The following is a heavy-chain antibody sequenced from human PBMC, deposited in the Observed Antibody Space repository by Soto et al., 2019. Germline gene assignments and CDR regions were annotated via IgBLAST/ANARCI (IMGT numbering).Heavy chain of an antibody. CDR1: GYTFTSYD. J-gene: IGHJ6*02. CDR3: ARVLSWASYYDFWSGYYNYYYYGMDV. Sequence: QVQLVQSGAEVKKPGASVKVSCKASGYTFTSYDINWVLQATGQGLEWMGWMNPNSGNTGYAQKFQGRVTMTRNTSLSTAYMELSSLRSEDTAVYYCARVLSWASYYDFWSGYYNYYYYGMDVWGQGTTVTVSS. D-gene: IGHD3-3*01. V-gene: IGHV1-8*01. CDR2: MNPNSGNT.